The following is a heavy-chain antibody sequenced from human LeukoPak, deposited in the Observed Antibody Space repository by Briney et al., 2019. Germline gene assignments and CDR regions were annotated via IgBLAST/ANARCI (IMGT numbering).Heavy chain of an antibody. Sequence: HPGGSLRLTCAASGFTFSSYWMTWVRQAPGKGPEWVANIKYGGSEKYYADSVKGRFTISRDNAKNSLYLQMNSLRAEDTAVYFCARAEGYSYAFYFVYWGQGTLVTVSS. J-gene: IGHJ4*02. CDR1: GFTFSSYW. CDR3: ARAEGYSYAFYFVY. CDR2: IKYGGSEK. V-gene: IGHV3-7*04. D-gene: IGHD5-18*01.